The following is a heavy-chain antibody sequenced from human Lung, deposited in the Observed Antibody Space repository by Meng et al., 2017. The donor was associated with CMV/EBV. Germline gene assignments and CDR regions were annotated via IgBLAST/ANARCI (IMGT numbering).Heavy chain of an antibody. CDR1: GFTVSSYA. CDR3: AKGNAEYCSGARCYAFDY. J-gene: IGHJ4*02. Sequence: GGSLRLSCAASGFTVSSYAMTWVRQAPGKGLEWVSVVTGGGGSTYYADSVKGRFTISRDNSENALYLQMNSLRVEDTAIYYCAKGNAEYCSGARCYAFDYWGQGTXVTVSS. D-gene: IGHD2-2*01. CDR2: VTGGGGST. V-gene: IGHV3-23*01.